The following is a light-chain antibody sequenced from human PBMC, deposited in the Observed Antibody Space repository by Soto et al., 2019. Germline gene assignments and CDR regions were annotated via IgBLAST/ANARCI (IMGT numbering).Light chain of an antibody. CDR1: QSVTSSY. J-gene: IGKJ3*01. V-gene: IGKV3-20*01. CDR2: GAS. Sequence: EIVLTQSPGTLSLSPGERATLSCRASQSVTSSYLAWCQQKPGQAPRLLIYGASSRAIGIPDRFSGSGSGTDFTLTISRLEPEDFAVYYCQQYGSSPFTFGPGTRVDIK. CDR3: QQYGSSPFT.